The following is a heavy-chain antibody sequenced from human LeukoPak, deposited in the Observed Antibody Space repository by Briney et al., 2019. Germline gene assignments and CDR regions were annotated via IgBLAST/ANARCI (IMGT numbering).Heavy chain of an antibody. CDR1: GFTFSSYA. CDR3: ASTYYDFWSGYNPGRAFDI. CDR2: ISYDGSNK. Sequence: GGSLRLSCAASGFTFSSYAMHWVRQAPGKGLEWVAVISYDGSNKYYADSVKGRFTISRDNSKNTLYLQMNSLRAEDTAVYYCASTYYDFWSGYNPGRAFDIWGQGTMVTVSS. J-gene: IGHJ3*02. V-gene: IGHV3-30-3*01. D-gene: IGHD3-3*01.